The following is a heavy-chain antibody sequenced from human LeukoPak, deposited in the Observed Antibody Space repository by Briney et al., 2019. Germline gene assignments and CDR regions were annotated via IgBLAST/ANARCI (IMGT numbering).Heavy chain of an antibody. CDR2: IYHSGST. Sequence: SETLSLTCAVSGGSISSSNWWSWGRQPPGKGLEWIGEIYHSGSTNYNPSLKSRVTISVDKSKNQFSLKLSSVTAADTAVYYCATALYDSSGYYHDYWGQGTLVTVSS. CDR3: ATALYDSSGYYHDY. J-gene: IGHJ4*02. D-gene: IGHD3-22*01. CDR1: GGSISSSNW. V-gene: IGHV4-4*02.